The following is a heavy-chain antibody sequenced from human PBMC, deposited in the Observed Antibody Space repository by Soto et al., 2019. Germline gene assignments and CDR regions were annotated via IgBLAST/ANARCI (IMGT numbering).Heavy chain of an antibody. Sequence: SLRLSCAASGFTSDDYAMHWVRQAPGKGLEWVSGIAWTGGSTGYADSVKGRFTISRDSAKNSLSVQMNSLRDEDTAVYFCARETGLRSSGWSYYFYFWGQGTRVTVSS. V-gene: IGHV3-9*02. CDR1: GFTSDDYA. CDR3: ARETGLRSSGWSYYFYF. CDR2: IAWTGGST. J-gene: IGHJ4*02. D-gene: IGHD6-13*01.